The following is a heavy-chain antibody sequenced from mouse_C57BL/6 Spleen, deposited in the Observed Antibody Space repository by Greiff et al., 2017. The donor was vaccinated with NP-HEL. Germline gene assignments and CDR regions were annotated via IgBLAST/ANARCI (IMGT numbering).Heavy chain of an antibody. CDR3: ARLGTLGPDYYAMDY. J-gene: IGHJ4*01. CDR2: INPSNGGT. D-gene: IGHD4-1*01. V-gene: IGHV1-53*01. Sequence: QVQLQQPGTELVKPGASVKLSCKASGYTFTSYWMHWVKQRPGQGLEWIGNINPSNGGTNYNEKFKSKATLTVDKSSSTAYMQLSSLTSEDSAVYYCARLGTLGPDYYAMDYWGQGTSVTVSS. CDR1: GYTFTSYW.